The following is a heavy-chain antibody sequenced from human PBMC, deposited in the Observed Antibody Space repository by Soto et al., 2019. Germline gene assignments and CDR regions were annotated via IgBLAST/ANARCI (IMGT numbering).Heavy chain of an antibody. D-gene: IGHD1-26*01. CDR2: IDWDDDK. J-gene: IGHJ4*02. Sequence: SGPTLVNPTQTLTLTCTFSGFSLSTSGMCVSWIRQPPGKALEWLALIDWDDDKYYNTSLKTRLTISKDTSKNQVVLTMTKMAPVDTATYYCARTRLSGGRYTFFEYWGQGALVTVSS. CDR3: ARTRLSGGRYTFFEY. V-gene: IGHV2-70*01. CDR1: GFSLSTSGMC.